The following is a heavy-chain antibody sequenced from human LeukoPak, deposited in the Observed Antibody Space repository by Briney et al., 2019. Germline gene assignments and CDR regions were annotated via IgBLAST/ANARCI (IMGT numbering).Heavy chain of an antibody. J-gene: IGHJ4*02. CDR1: GGSFSGYY. V-gene: IGHV4-34*01. CDR2: INHSGST. D-gene: IGHD1-1*01. Sequence: SETLSLTCAVFGGSFSGYYWSWIRQPPGKGLEWIGEINHSGSTNYNPSLESRVTISVDTSKNQFSLKLSSVTAADTAVYYCARGQRNWSSYFDYWGQGTLVTVSS. CDR3: ARGQRNWSSYFDY.